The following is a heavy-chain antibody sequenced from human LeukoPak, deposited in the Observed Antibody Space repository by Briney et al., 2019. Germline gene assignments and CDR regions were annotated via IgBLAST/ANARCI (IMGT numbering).Heavy chain of an antibody. V-gene: IGHV1-2*06. CDR3: ARDLVAYSSSWYNWIDP. Sequence: GASVKVSCKASGYTFTGYYMHWVRQAPGQGLERMGRINPNSGGTNYAQKFQGRVTMTRDTSISTAYMELSRLRSDDTAVYYCARDLVAYSSSWYNWIDPWGQGTLVTVSS. CDR2: INPNSGGT. CDR1: GYTFTGYY. D-gene: IGHD6-13*01. J-gene: IGHJ5*02.